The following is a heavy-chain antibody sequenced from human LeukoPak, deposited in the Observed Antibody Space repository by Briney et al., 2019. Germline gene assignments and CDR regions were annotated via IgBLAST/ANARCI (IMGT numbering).Heavy chain of an antibody. CDR2: IYSSGST. CDR3: ARARGSGDAFDI. Sequence: GGSLTLSCAASGFTVSNNFMGWVRQAPGKGLDWVSIIYSSGSTYYADSVKGRFTISRDNSKNTVFLQMSSLRADDTAVYYCARARGSGDAFDIWGQGTMVTVSS. D-gene: IGHD6-19*01. CDR1: GFTVSNNF. V-gene: IGHV3-53*01. J-gene: IGHJ3*02.